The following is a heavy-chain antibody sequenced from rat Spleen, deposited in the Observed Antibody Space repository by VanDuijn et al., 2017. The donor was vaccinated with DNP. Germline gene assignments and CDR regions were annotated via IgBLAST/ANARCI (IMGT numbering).Heavy chain of an antibody. CDR3: VRWNSGHFDY. D-gene: IGHD4-3*01. CDR2: IGSPAYAP. J-gene: IGHJ2*01. Sequence: EVQLVESGGGLVQPGRSLKLSCAASGLTFSNYGMHWIRQAPAKGLEWVAYIGSPAYAPYYTDSVKGRFAISRDNAKSTLYLQMNSLRSEDMATYYCVRWNSGHFDYWGQGVMVTVSS. V-gene: IGHV5-19*01. CDR1: GLTFSNYG.